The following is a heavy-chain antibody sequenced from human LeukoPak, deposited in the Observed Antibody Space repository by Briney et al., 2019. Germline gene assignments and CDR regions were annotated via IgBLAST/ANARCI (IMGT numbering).Heavy chain of an antibody. J-gene: IGHJ4*02. CDR1: GLTFSNYA. V-gene: IGHV3-23*01. Sequence: HPGGSLRLSCAASGLTFSNYAMSWVRQAPGKGLEWVAGISGTGGSTHYADSVKGRFTISRDNSKNTVYLQMRNLRVEHTAVYYCAKVVAGNIDYYFDYWGQGILVAVSS. D-gene: IGHD2/OR15-2a*01. CDR2: ISGTGGST. CDR3: AKVVAGNIDYYFDY.